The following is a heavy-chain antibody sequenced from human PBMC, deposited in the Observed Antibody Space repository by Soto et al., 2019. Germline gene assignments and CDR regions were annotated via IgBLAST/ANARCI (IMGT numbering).Heavy chain of an antibody. J-gene: IGHJ2*01. CDR3: ARCQMTTVTTWGDWYFDL. D-gene: IGHD4-17*01. V-gene: IGHV3-33*01. CDR1: GFTFSSYG. Sequence: QVQLVESGGGVVQPGRSLRLSCATSGFTFSSYGMHWVRQGPGKGREWVAVIWYDGTNKYYADSVNGRFTISRDDSKNTLYRQMNSLRAEDTAVYDCARCQMTTVTTWGDWYFDLWGRGTLVTVSS. CDR2: IWYDGTNK.